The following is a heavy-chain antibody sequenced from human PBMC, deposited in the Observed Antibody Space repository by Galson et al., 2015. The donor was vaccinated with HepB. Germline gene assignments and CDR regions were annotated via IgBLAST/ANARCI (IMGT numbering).Heavy chain of an antibody. D-gene: IGHD6-13*01. CDR2: FDPEDGET. J-gene: IGHJ4*02. Sequence: SVKVSCKASGGTICSYTVTWVRQAPGQGLEWMGGFDPEDGETIYAQKFQGRVTMAEDTSTDTAYMELSSLRSEDTAVYYCATGHSSRSTGEGDLGYWGQGTLVTVSS. V-gene: IGHV1-24*01. CDR3: ATGHSSRSTGEGDLGY. CDR1: GGTICSYT.